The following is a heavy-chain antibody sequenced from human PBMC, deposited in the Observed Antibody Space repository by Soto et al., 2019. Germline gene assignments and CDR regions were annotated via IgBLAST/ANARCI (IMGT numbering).Heavy chain of an antibody. CDR2: ISYDGSNK. CDR1: GFTFSSYG. J-gene: IGHJ4*02. CDR3: AKAGVAGSALIDY. D-gene: IGHD6-19*01. Sequence: QVQLVETGGGVVQPGRSLRLSCAASGFTFSSYGMHWVRQAPGKGLEWVAVISYDGSNKYYADSVKGRFTISRDNSKNTLYLQMNSLRAEDTAVYDCAKAGVAGSALIDYWGQGTLVTVSS. V-gene: IGHV3-30*18.